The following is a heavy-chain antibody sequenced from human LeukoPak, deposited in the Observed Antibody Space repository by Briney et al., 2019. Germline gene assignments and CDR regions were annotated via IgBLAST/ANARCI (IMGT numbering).Heavy chain of an antibody. CDR1: GFTFSGYW. V-gene: IGHV3-7*05. J-gene: IGHJ4*02. CDR2: IKQDGSEQ. Sequence: QTGGSLRLSCTASGFTFSGYWMSWVRQAPGKGLEWLANIKQDGSEQYYADSVRGRFTISRDNAKNSVYLQMSSLRAEDTAVYYCASNGDYRFDYWGQGTLVTVSS. CDR3: ASNGDYRFDY. D-gene: IGHD4-17*01.